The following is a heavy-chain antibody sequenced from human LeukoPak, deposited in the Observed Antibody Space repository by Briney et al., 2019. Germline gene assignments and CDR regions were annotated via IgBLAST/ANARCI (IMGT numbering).Heavy chain of an antibody. V-gene: IGHV3-23*01. CDR1: GFTFSSYA. J-gene: IGHJ4*02. CDR2: ISGSGGST. D-gene: IGHD2-2*02. Sequence: PGGSLRLSCAASGFTFSSYAMSWVRQAPGKGLEWVSAISGSGGSTYYADSVKGRFTISRDNSKNTLYLQMNRLRAEDTAVYYCAKDLLDCSSTSCYIGPLDYWGQGTLVTVSS. CDR3: AKDLLDCSSTSCYIGPLDY.